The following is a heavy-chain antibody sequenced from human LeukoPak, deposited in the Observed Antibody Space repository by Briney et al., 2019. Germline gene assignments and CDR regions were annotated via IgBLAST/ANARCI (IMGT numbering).Heavy chain of an antibody. D-gene: IGHD1-7*01. V-gene: IGHV3-11*01. CDR3: AAYLTGTTSPGAFDI. Sequence: GGSLRLSCAASGFTFSDYYMSWIRQAPGKGLEWVSYISSSGSTIYYADSVKGRFTISRDNAKNSLYLQMNSLRAEDTAVYYCAAYLTGTTSPGAFDIWGQGTMVTVSS. CDR1: GFTFSDYY. J-gene: IGHJ3*02. CDR2: ISSSGSTI.